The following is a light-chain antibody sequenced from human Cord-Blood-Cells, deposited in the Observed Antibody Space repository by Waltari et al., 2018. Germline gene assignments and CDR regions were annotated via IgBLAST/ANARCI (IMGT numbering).Light chain of an antibody. V-gene: IGLV3-19*01. CDR2: VKN. Sequence: SSELTQDPAVSVALGQTVRITCQGDSLRSYYASWYQQKPGQAPVRVIYVKNNRPSRIPDRFSGSSSGNTASLTITGAQAEDEADYYCNTRDSSGKAVFGGGTKLTVL. CDR3: NTRDSSGKAV. CDR1: SLRSYY. J-gene: IGLJ2*01.